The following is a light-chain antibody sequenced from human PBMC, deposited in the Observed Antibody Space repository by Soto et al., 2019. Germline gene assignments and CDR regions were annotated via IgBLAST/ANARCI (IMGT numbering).Light chain of an antibody. CDR1: QSISSGY. CDR2: GAS. J-gene: IGKJ1*01. V-gene: IGKV3-20*01. Sequence: IVFTQSLCTLSLSPGERATLSCRASQSISSGYLAWYQQKPGQAPRLLIYGASSRATGIPDRFSGSGSETDFTLTISRLEPEDFAVYYCQPYGTSLTWTFGQGTKV. CDR3: QPYGTSLTWT.